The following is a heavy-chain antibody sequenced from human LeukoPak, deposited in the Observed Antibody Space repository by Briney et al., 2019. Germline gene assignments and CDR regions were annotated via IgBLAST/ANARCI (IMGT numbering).Heavy chain of an antibody. Sequence: SETLSLTCAVYGGSFSGYYWSWIRQPPGKGLEWIGEINHSGSTNYNPSLKSRVTISVDTSKNQFSLKLSSVTAADTAVYYCARVGYVNSSGWRIFDYWGQGTLVTVSS. V-gene: IGHV4-34*01. J-gene: IGHJ4*02. CDR1: GGSFSGYY. D-gene: IGHD6-19*01. CDR2: INHSGST. CDR3: ARVGYVNSSGWRIFDY.